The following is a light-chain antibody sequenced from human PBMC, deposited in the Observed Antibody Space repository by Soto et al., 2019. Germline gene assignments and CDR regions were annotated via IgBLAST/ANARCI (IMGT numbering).Light chain of an antibody. J-gene: IGKJ3*01. Sequence: EIVMTQSPATLSVSPGERATLSCRASQSVSSNLAWYQQKPGQAPRLLIYGASTRATGIPARFSGSGSGTEFTLTISSLQSEEFAVYYCQKYDSAPFTFGPGTRVEIK. CDR1: QSVSSN. CDR3: QKYDSAPFT. CDR2: GAS. V-gene: IGKV3-15*01.